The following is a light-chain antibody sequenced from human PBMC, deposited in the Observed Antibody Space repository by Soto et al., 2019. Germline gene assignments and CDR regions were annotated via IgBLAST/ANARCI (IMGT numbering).Light chain of an antibody. CDR2: DAS. CDR1: QSISSW. CDR3: QHYNSYSEA. V-gene: IGKV1-5*01. J-gene: IGKJ1*01. Sequence: DIEMTQSPSTLSASVGDRVTITCRASQSISSWLAWYQQKPGKAPKLLIYDASSLESGVPSRFSGSGSGTEFTITISSLQPDDGETYYGQHYNSYSEAFGQGTKVDIK.